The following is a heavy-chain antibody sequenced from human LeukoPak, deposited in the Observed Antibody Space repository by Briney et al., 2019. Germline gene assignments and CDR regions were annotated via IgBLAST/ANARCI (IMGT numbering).Heavy chain of an antibody. CDR2: INHSGST. Sequence: SETLSLTCAVYGGSFSGYYWSWIRQPPGKGLEWIGEINHSGSTNYNPSLKSRVTISVDTSKNQFSLKLSSVTAADTAVYYCARGGYRDYDFWSGYYSLYFQHWGQGTLVTVSS. D-gene: IGHD3-3*01. J-gene: IGHJ1*01. V-gene: IGHV4-34*01. CDR3: ARGGYRDYDFWSGYYSLYFQH. CDR1: GGSFSGYY.